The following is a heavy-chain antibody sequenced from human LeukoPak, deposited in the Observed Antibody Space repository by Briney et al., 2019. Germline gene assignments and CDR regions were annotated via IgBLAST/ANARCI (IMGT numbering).Heavy chain of an antibody. CDR1: GFTFSSYG. J-gene: IGHJ6*02. Sequence: PGRSLRLSCAASGFTFSSYGMHWVRQAPGKGLEWVAVISYDGSNKYYADSVKGRFTISRDNSKNTLYLQMNSLRAEDTAVYYCARSSRDGYNYGSYYYGMDVWGQGTTVTVSS. CDR2: ISYDGSNK. V-gene: IGHV3-30*03. D-gene: IGHD5-24*01. CDR3: ARSSRDGYNYGSYYYGMDV.